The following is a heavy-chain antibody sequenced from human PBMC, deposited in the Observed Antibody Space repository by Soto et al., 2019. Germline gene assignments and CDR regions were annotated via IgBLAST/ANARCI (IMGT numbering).Heavy chain of an antibody. CDR2: INHSGST. D-gene: IGHD6-13*01. CDR3: ASIAAAVGAFDI. Sequence: SETLSLTCAVYGGPFSGYYWSWIRQPPGKGLEWIGEINHSGSTNYNPSLKSRVTISVDTSKNQFSLKLSSVTAADTAVYYCASIAAAVGAFDIWGQGTMVT. J-gene: IGHJ3*02. V-gene: IGHV4-34*01. CDR1: GGPFSGYY.